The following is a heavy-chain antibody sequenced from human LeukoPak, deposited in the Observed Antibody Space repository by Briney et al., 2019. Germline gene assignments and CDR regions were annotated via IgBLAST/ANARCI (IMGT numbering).Heavy chain of an antibody. CDR1: GFTFSSYS. D-gene: IGHD5-24*01. CDR2: ISSSSSYI. J-gene: IGHJ6*03. CDR3: ARDRRWLQGHYYYYMDV. V-gene: IGHV3-21*01. Sequence: PGGSLRLSYAASGFTFSSYSMNWVRQAPGKGLEWVSSISSSSSYIYYADSVKGRFTISRDNAKNSLYLQMNSLRAEDTAVYYCARDRRWLQGHYYYYMDVWGKGTTVTVSS.